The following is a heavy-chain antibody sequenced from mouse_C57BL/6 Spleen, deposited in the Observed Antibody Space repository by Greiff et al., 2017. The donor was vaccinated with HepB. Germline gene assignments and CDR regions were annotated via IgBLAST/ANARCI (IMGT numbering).Heavy chain of an antibody. J-gene: IGHJ2*01. CDR1: GYSITSDY. D-gene: IGHD1-1*01. V-gene: IGHV3-8*01. CDR2: ISYSGST. Sequence: EVKLEESGPGLAKPSQTLSLTCSVTGYSITSDYWNWIRKFPGNKLEYMGYISYSGSTYYNPSLKSRISITRDTSKNQYYLQLNSVTTEDTATYYCARMPITTVVAKGGYFDYWGQGTTLTVSS. CDR3: ARMPITTVVAKGGYFDY.